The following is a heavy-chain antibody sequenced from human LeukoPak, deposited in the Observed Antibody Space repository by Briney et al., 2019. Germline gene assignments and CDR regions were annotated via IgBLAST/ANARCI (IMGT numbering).Heavy chain of an antibody. CDR3: VSFYETY. V-gene: IGHV3-74*01. CDR1: GNYW. Sequence: GGSLRLSCAASGNYWMHWVRQAPGKGLVWVSHINSDGSWTSYADSVEGRFTISKDNAKNTVYQQMNSLRAEDTAVYYCVSFYETYWGRGTLVTVSS. J-gene: IGHJ4*02. CDR2: INSDGSWT. D-gene: IGHD2/OR15-2a*01.